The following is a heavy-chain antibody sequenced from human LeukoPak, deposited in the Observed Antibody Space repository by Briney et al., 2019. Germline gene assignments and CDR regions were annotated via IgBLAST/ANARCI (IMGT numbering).Heavy chain of an antibody. J-gene: IGHJ3*02. CDR2: INPSGGST. V-gene: IGHV1-46*01. D-gene: IGHD6-13*01. CDR1: GYTFTSYY. CDR3: ARPSQQQLVTDAFDI. Sequence: ASVKVSCKASGYTFTSYYMHWVRQAPGQGLELMGIINPSGGSTSYAQKFQGRVTMTRDMSTSTVYMELSSLRSEDTAVYYCARPSQQQLVTDAFDIWGQGTMVTVSS.